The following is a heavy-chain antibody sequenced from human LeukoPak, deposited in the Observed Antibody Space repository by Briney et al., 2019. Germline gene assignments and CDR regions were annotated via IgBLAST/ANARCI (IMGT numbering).Heavy chain of an antibody. CDR3: ARGRSTGNFDY. Sequence: PSETLSLTCTVSGGSISSYYWSWIRQPPGKGLEWIGYIYYSGSTNYNPSLKSRVTISADTSKNQFSLKLSSVTPADTAVYYSARGRSTGNFDYWGQGTLVTVSS. CDR2: IYYSGST. J-gene: IGHJ4*02. V-gene: IGHV4-59*01. D-gene: IGHD3-10*01. CDR1: GGSISSYY.